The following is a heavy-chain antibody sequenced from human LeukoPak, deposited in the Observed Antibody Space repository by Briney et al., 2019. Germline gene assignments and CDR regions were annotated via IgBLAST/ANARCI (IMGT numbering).Heavy chain of an antibody. CDR3: ARISTMVRHY. CDR2: IKSDGSST. J-gene: IGHJ4*02. V-gene: IGHV3-74*03. CDR1: GFTFRSYW. D-gene: IGHD3-10*01. Sequence: GGSLRLFCAVSGFTFRSYWMHWVRQAPGKGLVWVSSIKSDGSSTTYADSVKGRFTISRDNAENTLYLQMNSLRVEDTAVYYCARISTMVRHYWGQGTLVTVSS.